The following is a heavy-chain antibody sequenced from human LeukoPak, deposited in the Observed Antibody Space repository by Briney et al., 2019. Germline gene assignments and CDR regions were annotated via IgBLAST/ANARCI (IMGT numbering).Heavy chain of an antibody. J-gene: IGHJ6*03. CDR2: ISSSSSTI. CDR1: GFTFSNAW. Sequence: GGSLRLSCAASGFTFSNAWMSWVRQAPGKGLEWVSYISSSSSTIYYADSVKGRFTISRDNAKNSLYLQMNSLRAEDTAVNYCASQNTHYDFWSGSYRDYMDVWGKGTTVTVSS. CDR3: ASQNTHYDFWSGSYRDYMDV. D-gene: IGHD3-3*01. V-gene: IGHV3-48*01.